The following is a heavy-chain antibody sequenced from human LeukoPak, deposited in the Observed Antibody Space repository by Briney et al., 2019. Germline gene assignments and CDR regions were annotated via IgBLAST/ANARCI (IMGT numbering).Heavy chain of an antibody. CDR3: ARSPSYYDNSGYYYFDH. V-gene: IGHV5-51*01. J-gene: IGHJ4*02. D-gene: IGHD3-22*01. Sequence: GESLKTSCKGSGYSFINYWIGWVRQMPGKGLEYMGIIHPGNSISRYSPSFQGQVTISVDKSISTAYLQWSTLKASDTAMYYCARSPSYYDNSGYYYFDHWGQGTLVTVSS. CDR1: GYSFINYW. CDR2: IHPGNSIS.